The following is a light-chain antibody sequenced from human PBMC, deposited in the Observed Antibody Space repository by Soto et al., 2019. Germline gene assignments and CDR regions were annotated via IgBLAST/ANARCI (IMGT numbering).Light chain of an antibody. CDR3: QQYDNFPIT. CDR1: QHISHY. CDR2: DAS. Sequence: DIQMTQSPSSLSASVGDRVTITCQASQHISHYLNWYQQKPGEAPKLLIYDASNLKTGVPSRFSGGGSVTQFTFTISSLQPEDIAVYYCQQYDNFPITFGPGTKVDIK. J-gene: IGKJ3*01. V-gene: IGKV1-33*01.